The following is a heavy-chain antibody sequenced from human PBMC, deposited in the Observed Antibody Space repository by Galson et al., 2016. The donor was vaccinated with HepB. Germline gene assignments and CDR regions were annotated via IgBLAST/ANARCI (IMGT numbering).Heavy chain of an antibody. CDR1: GFTVSTNY. J-gene: IGHJ6*02. D-gene: IGHD2-15*01. CDR3: ARPLPNVGYGMDV. CDR2: IYGGGST. Sequence: SLRLSCAASGFTVSTNYMSWVRQAPGKGREWVSVIYGGGSTTYADSVKGRFTLSRHNSKNTLYLQVNSLRTEDTAVYYCARPLPNVGYGMDVWGQGTTVTVSS. V-gene: IGHV3-53*04.